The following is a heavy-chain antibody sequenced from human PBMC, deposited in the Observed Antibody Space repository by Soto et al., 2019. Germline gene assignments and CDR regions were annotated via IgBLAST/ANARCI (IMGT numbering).Heavy chain of an antibody. CDR3: ARTTGLRGPYGMDV. CDR1: GASISSYY. Sequence: PSETLSLTCHVSGASISSYYWTWIRQSPGKGLEWIGCAYDSWSTHYNPSLESRVTMSVDSCKNQFSLKLTSVAAADTAVYYCARTTGLRGPYGMDVWGQGTTVTVSS. J-gene: IGHJ6*02. CDR2: AYDSWST. V-gene: IGHV4-59*01. D-gene: IGHD3-10*01.